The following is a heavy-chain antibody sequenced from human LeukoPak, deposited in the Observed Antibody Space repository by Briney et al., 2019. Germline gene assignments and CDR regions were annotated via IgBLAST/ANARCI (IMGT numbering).Heavy chain of an antibody. CDR3: AKCEMATINQRNYFDY. J-gene: IGHJ4*02. V-gene: IGHV3-30*18. CDR1: GFTFSTYG. D-gene: IGHD5-24*01. CDR2: ISYDERNK. Sequence: PGRSLRLSCEASGFTFSTYGMHWVRQAPGKGLEWVAVISYDERNKYYADSVKGRFTISRDNSKNALYLQMNSLRPEDTAMYYCAKCEMATINQRNYFDYWGQGTLVTVSS.